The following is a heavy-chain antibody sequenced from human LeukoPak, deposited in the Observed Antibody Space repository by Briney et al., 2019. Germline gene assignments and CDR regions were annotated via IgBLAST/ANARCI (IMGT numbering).Heavy chain of an antibody. CDR2: ISTSTTAI. V-gene: IGHV3-48*01. D-gene: IGHD1-26*01. J-gene: IGHJ4*02. CDR3: ASWGEGALDN. CDR1: GFTFSSYS. Sequence: GGSLRLSCEASGFTFSSYSMNWVRQAPGKGLEWISYISTSTTAIYYANSVKGRFTISRDNAKKPLYLQMNSLRVEDTGVYYCASWGEGALDNWGQGTLVTVSS.